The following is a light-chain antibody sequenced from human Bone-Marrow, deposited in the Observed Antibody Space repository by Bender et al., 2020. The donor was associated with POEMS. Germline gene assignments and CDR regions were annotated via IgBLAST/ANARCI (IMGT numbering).Light chain of an antibody. CDR2: GNI. CDR3: SAWDDSLSGWV. J-gene: IGLJ3*02. CDR1: SSNIGAGYD. Sequence: QSVVTQPPSVSGAPGQRVTISCTWSSSNIGAGYDVHWYQQVPTTAPKVLIFGNINRPSGVPARFTGSKSGSTASLAITGLQAEDEALYYCSAWDDSLSGWVFGGGTKLSVL. V-gene: IGLV1-40*01.